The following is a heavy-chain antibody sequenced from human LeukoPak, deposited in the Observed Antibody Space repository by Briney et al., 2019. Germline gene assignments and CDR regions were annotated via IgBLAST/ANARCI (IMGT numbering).Heavy chain of an antibody. J-gene: IGHJ4*02. V-gene: IGHV3-48*01. Sequence: GGSLRLSCAASGFTFSSYSMNWVRQAPGKGLEWVSYISSSSSTIYYADSVKGRFTISRDNSKNTLYLQMGSLRAEDMAVYYCARDQTLYCYDSSGYYYTPMGLDYWGQGALVTVSS. CDR3: ARDQTLYCYDSSGYYYTPMGLDY. CDR1: GFTFSSYS. CDR2: ISSSSSTI. D-gene: IGHD3-22*01.